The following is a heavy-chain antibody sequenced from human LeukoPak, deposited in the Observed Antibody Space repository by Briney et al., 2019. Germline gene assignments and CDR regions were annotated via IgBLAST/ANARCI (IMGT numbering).Heavy chain of an antibody. Sequence: GGSLRLSCTASGFTFGDYAMTWVRQAPGKGLEWVGFIRSKIYSGTPEYAASVKGRFTISRDDSQGIAYLQMNSLITEDTAVYYCSRDQTPYYWGQGTLVTVSS. CDR2: IRSKIYSGTP. CDR3: SRDQTPYY. CDR1: GFTFGDYA. J-gene: IGHJ4*02. V-gene: IGHV3-49*04.